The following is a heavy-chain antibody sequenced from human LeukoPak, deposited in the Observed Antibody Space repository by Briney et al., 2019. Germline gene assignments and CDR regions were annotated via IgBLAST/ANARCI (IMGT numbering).Heavy chain of an antibody. Sequence: PSETLSLTCAVYGGSFSGYYWSWIRQPPGKGLEWIGEINHSGSTNNNPSLKSRVTISVDTTKNQFSLKLSSVTAADTAVYYCARYNWDDDGMDVWGKGTTVTVSS. CDR2: INHSGST. D-gene: IGHD1-1*01. CDR1: GGSFSGYY. J-gene: IGHJ6*04. V-gene: IGHV4-34*01. CDR3: ARYNWDDDGMDV.